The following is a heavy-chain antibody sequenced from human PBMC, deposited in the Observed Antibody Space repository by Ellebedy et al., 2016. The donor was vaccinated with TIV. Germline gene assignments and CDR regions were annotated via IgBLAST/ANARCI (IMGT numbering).Heavy chain of an antibody. Sequence: SVKVSCXASGGTFSNYGISWVRQAPGQGLEWMGGIIPIFGTANYAQKFQGRVTITADESTNTAYMELSSLRSDDTAVYYCARVEAGTSLSWFDPWGQGTLVTVSS. J-gene: IGHJ5*02. D-gene: IGHD1-7*01. V-gene: IGHV1-69*13. CDR2: IIPIFGTA. CDR1: GGTFSNYG. CDR3: ARVEAGTSLSWFDP.